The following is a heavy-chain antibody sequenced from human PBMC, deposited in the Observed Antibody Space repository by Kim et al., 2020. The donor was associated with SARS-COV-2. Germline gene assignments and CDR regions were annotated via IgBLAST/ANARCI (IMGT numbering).Heavy chain of an antibody. CDR1: GFSFSSCSYY. D-gene: IGHD3-3*01. J-gene: IGHJ5*02. CDR3: ARNLRSVPDHWLDP. Sequence: SETLSLTCTVSGFSFSSCSYYWVWIPPPPGQGLEWIGSIYYSGSTYYNSSLKSRVTISVDTSKNLFPLKLSSVTAADAAVYYCARNLRSVPDHWLDPCG. V-gene: IGHV4-39*06. CDR2: IYYSGST.